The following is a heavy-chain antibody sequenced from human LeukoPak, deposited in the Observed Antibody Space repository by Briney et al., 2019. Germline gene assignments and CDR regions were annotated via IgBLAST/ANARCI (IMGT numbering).Heavy chain of an antibody. J-gene: IGHJ3*02. D-gene: IGHD1-26*01. Sequence: PPGGSLSLSCAASGFTCSSYWMSRVRPARGKGQEWVANIKQGGSDKYYADSVKGRFTISRDNAKSSLYLQMNSLRAEDTAVYYCARELVVGATISTDAFDIWGQGTMVTVSS. CDR3: ARELVVGATISTDAFDI. V-gene: IGHV3-7*01. CDR2: IKQGGSDK. CDR1: GFTCSSYW.